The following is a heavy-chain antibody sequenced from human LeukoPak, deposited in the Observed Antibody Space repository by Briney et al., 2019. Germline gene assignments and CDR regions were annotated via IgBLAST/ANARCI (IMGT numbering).Heavy chain of an antibody. Sequence: SETLSLTCTVSSGSISIYYWSWMREPRGKGLVWFGYIYYSGSTNYNPSLKSRVTISVDTSKNQYSLKLSSVPAADTAVYYCARREVCSSTSCYVGWFDPWGQGTLVTVSS. CDR2: IYYSGST. CDR3: ARREVCSSTSCYVGWFDP. CDR1: SGSISIYY. D-gene: IGHD2-2*01. V-gene: IGHV4-59*13. J-gene: IGHJ5*02.